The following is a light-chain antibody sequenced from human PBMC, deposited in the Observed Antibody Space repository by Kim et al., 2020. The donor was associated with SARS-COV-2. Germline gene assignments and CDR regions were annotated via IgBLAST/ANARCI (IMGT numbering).Light chain of an antibody. CDR2: KDT. CDR1: DLGDRY. V-gene: IGLV3-1*01. CDR3: QAWDGNTVV. J-gene: IGLJ2*01. Sequence: SYELTQPPSVSVSPGQTASITCSGDDLGDRYACWYQQKPGQSPVLVIYKDTKRPSGIPERFSGSNSGNTATLTISGTQAVDEADYYCQAWDGNTVVFGGGTKLTVL.